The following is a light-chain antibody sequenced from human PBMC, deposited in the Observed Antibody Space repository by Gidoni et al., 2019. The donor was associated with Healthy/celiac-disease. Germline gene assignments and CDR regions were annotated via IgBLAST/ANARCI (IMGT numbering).Light chain of an antibody. V-gene: IGKV2-28*01. CDR1: QSLLHSNGYNY. CDR2: LGS. CDR3: MQALQTTWT. Sequence: VMTQSPPSLPVTPGEPASISCRSSQSLLHSNGYNYLDWYLQKPGQSPQLLIYLGSNRVSGVPDRFSGSGSGTDFTLKISRVEAEDVGVYYCMQALQTTWTFGQGTKVEIK. J-gene: IGKJ1*01.